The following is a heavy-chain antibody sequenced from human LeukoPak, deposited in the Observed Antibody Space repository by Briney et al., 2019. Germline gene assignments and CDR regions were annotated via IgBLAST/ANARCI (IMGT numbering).Heavy chain of an antibody. CDR1: GFTFSSYA. CDR3: ANRDQRPGSYYFDY. J-gene: IGHJ4*02. D-gene: IGHD1-14*01. Sequence: SGGSLRLSCAASGFTFSSYAMSWVRQAPGKGLEWVSAISGSGGSTYYADSVKGRFTTSRDNSKNTLYLQMNSLRAEDTAVYYCANRDQRPGSYYFDYWGQGTLVTVSS. CDR2: ISGSGGST. V-gene: IGHV3-23*01.